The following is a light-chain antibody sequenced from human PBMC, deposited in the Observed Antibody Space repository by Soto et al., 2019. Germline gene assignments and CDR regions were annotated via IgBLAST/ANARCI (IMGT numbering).Light chain of an antibody. J-gene: IGLJ1*01. V-gene: IGLV2-14*01. Sequence: QSALTQPASVSGSPGQSITISCTGTSSDVGGYDYVSWYQQHPDKAPKLIIYEVTDRPSGVSSRFSGSKSGNTASLTISGLQAEDEADYYCSSLTSGSTRVFGTGTQLTVL. CDR3: SSLTSGSTRV. CDR2: EVT. CDR1: SSDVGGYDY.